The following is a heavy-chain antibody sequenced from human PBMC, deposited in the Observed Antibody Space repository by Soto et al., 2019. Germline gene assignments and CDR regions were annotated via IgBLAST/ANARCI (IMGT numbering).Heavy chain of an antibody. J-gene: IGHJ4*02. CDR3: ARAPDSSGYPLDY. CDR2: IYYSGST. D-gene: IGHD3-22*01. V-gene: IGHV4-59*01. CDR1: GGSISSYY. Sequence: SETLSLTCTVSGGSISSYYWSWIRQPPGKGLEWIGYIYYSGSTNYNPSLKSRVTISVDTSKNQFSLKLSSVTAADAAVYYCARAPDSSGYPLDYWGQGTLVTVYS.